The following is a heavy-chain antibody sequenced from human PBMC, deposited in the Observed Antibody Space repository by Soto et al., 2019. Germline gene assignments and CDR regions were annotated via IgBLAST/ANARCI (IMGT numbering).Heavy chain of an antibody. V-gene: IGHV3-33*01. CDR3: ARDREGVGGTFDY. CDR1: GFTFNSYG. J-gene: IGHJ4*02. Sequence: QVQLVESGGGVVQPGRSLRLSCAASGFTFNSYGMHWVRQAPGKGLEWVAVIWYDGSNKYYPDSVKGRFTISRDNSKNTLYLQMNGRRAEDTAVYYCARDREGVGGTFDYWGQGNLVTVSS. CDR2: IWYDGSNK. D-gene: IGHD3-16*01.